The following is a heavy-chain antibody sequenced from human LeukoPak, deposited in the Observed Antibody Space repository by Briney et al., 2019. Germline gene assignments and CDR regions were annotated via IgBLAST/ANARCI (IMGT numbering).Heavy chain of an antibody. CDR1: GFTFSSYA. Sequence: GGSLRLSCAASGFTFSSYAMSWVRQAPGKGLEWVSTIRGSGGSTHYADPVKGRFTISRDNSKNTVYLQMNSLRAEDTALYHCARDLNSGWYNAFDIWGQGTMVTVSS. D-gene: IGHD6-19*01. J-gene: IGHJ3*02. V-gene: IGHV3-23*01. CDR3: ARDLNSGWYNAFDI. CDR2: IRGSGGST.